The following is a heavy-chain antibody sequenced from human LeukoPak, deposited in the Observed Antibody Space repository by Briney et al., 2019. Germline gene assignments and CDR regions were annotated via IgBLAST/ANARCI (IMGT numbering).Heavy chain of an antibody. D-gene: IGHD4-23*01. CDR2: IYQRGST. Sequence: SETLSLTCAVYGGSFSGHYWSWIRQPPGKGPEWIGEIYQRGSTNYNPPLQSRVTIPVDTSNNQFSLKLSSVSPADTAVYYCSRDQSTTLVPPSWFDPWGEETLVRVSS. J-gene: IGHJ5*02. CDR3: SRDQSTTLVPPSWFDP. CDR1: GGSFSGHY. V-gene: IGHV4-34*01.